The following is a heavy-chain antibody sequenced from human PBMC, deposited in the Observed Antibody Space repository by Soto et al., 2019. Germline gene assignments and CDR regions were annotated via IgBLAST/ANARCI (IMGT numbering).Heavy chain of an antibody. Sequence: GASVKVSCKASGGTFSSYAISWVRQAPGQGLEWMGGIIPIFGTANYAQKFQGRVTITADESTSTAYMELSSLRSEDTAVYYCARLGRGTVTPDAFDIWGQGTMVTVSS. CDR3: ARLGRGTVTPDAFDI. CDR2: IIPIFGTA. D-gene: IGHD4-4*01. V-gene: IGHV1-69*13. CDR1: GGTFSSYA. J-gene: IGHJ3*02.